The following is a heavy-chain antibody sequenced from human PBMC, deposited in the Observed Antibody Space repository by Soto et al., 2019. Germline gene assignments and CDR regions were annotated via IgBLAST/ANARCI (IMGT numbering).Heavy chain of an antibody. J-gene: IGHJ4*02. CDR1: GFTFTNYA. D-gene: IGHD2-21*02. CDR2: VSGSGANT. V-gene: IGHV3-23*01. Sequence: PGGSLRLSCAASGFTFTNYAMSWVRQAPGKGLEWVSAVSGSGANTYYADSVKGRFTISRDNSKNTLHLQMNSLRAEDTAVYYCANSWTYCGGDCYIYYFDSWGQGTLVTVSS. CDR3: ANSWTYCGGDCYIYYFDS.